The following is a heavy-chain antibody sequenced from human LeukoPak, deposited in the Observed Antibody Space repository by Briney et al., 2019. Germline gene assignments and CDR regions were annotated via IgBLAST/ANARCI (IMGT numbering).Heavy chain of an antibody. J-gene: IGHJ3*02. V-gene: IGHV4-61*02. CDR3: ARGPYSYDSSGAFDI. CDR2: IYTSGST. D-gene: IGHD3-22*01. CDR1: GGSISSGSYY. Sequence: SETLSLTCTVSGGSISSGSYYWSWIRQPAGKGLDWIGRIYTSGSTNYNPSLKSRVTISVETSKNQFSLKLSSVTAADTAVYFCARGPYSYDSSGAFDIWGQGTMVTVSS.